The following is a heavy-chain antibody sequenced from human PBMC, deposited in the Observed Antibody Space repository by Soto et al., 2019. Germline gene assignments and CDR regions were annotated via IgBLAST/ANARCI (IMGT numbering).Heavy chain of an antibody. V-gene: IGHV4-39*01. CDR2: IYYSGST. J-gene: IGHJ6*02. CDR1: GGSISSSSYY. Sequence: NPSETLSLTCTVSGGSISSSSYYWGWIRQPPGKGLEWIGSIYYSGSTYYNPSLKSRVTISVDTSKNQFSLKLSSVTAADTAVYYCARHSGWYDYYYYYGMDVWGQGTTVTAP. CDR3: ARHSGWYDYYYYYGMDV. D-gene: IGHD6-19*01.